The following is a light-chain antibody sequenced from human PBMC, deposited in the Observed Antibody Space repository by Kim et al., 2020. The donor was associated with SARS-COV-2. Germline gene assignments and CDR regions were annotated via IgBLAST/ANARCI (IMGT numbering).Light chain of an antibody. CDR3: SSYTSSSTYV. Sequence: GQSITLSCTGTSSDVGGYNYVSWYQQHPGKAPKLMIYDVSKRPSGVSNRFSGSKSGNTASLTIYGLQAEDEADYYCSSYTSSSTYVFGTGTKVTVL. J-gene: IGLJ1*01. CDR1: SSDVGGYNY. CDR2: DVS. V-gene: IGLV2-14*04.